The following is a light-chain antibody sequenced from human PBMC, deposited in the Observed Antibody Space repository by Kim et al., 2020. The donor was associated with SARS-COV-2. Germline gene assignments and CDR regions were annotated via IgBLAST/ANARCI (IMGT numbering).Light chain of an antibody. V-gene: IGKV1-12*01. J-gene: IGKJ4*01. CDR1: ECIGSW. CDR2: STS. Sequence: SASVGDSVPITCRASECIGSWLAWYQQKPGEAPSLLIYSTSNLHSGVPSRFSGSGYGTDFTLTVSSLQPEDSAVYYCQQLNAFPLTFGGGTKLEI. CDR3: QQLNAFPLT.